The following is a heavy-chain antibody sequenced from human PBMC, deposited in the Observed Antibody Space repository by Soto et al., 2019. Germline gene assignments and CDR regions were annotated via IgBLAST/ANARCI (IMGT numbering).Heavy chain of an antibody. D-gene: IGHD2-15*01. CDR2: ISGSGGST. CDR1: GFTFSSYA. J-gene: IGHJ4*02. CDR3: AKDRLYCSGGSCYTRADFEY. V-gene: IGHV3-23*01. Sequence: GGSLRLSCAASGFTFSSYAMSWVRQAPGKGLEWVAAISGSGGSTYYADSVKGRFTISRDNSKNTLYLQMNSLRAEDTAVYYCAKDRLYCSGGSCYTRADFEYWGQGTLVTVSS.